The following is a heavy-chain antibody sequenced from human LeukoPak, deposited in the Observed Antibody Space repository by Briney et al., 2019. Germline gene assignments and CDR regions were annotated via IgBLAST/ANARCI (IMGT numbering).Heavy chain of an antibody. CDR2: IYHSGST. J-gene: IGHJ4*02. Sequence: PSGTLSLTCAVSGGSISSSNWWSWVRQPPGKGLEWIGEIYHSGSTNYNPSLKSRVTISVDKSKNQFSLKLSSVTAADTAVYYCARVSYYDSSGYYYWDYWGQGTLVTVSS. CDR3: ARVSYYDSSGYYYWDY. D-gene: IGHD3-22*01. V-gene: IGHV4-4*02. CDR1: GGSISSSNW.